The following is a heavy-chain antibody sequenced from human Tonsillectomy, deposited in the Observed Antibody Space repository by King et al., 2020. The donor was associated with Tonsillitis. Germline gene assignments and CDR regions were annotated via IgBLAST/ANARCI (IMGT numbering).Heavy chain of an antibody. CDR1: GFTFSSYS. Sequence: VQLVESGGGLVKPGGSLRLSCAASGFTFSSYSMHWVRQAPGKGLEWASFISSSSSYIYYADSVQGRFTISRDNAKNSLSLQMNSLRAEDTAVYYCARGGRDSSGWFSGETNLDYWGQGTLVTVSS. V-gene: IGHV3-21*01. J-gene: IGHJ4*02. CDR2: ISSSSSYI. CDR3: ARGGRDSSGWFSGETNLDY. D-gene: IGHD6-19*01.